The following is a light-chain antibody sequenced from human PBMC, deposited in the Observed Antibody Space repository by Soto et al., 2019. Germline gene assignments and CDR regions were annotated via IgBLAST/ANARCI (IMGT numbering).Light chain of an antibody. V-gene: IGKV3-15*01. CDR1: QSISSN. J-gene: IGKJ2*01. Sequence: EIVMTQSPATLSMSPGERATLSCRASQSISSNLAWYQQKPGQAPRLLIYGASTRATGIPARFSGSGSGTDFTLTISSLQSEDFVVYYCQQYNNWPPLYTFRQGTKLENK. CDR2: GAS. CDR3: QQYNNWPPLYT.